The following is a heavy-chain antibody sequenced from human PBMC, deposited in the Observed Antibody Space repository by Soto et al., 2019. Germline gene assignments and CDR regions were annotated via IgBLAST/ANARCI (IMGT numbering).Heavy chain of an antibody. V-gene: IGHV1-69*08. CDR3: AREEIVVVPAALPYYYYYYMDV. J-gene: IGHJ6*03. Sequence: QVQLVQSGAEVKKPGSSVKVSCKASGGTFSSYTISWVRQAPGQGLEWMGRIIPILGIANYAQKFQGRVTITAEKSTSTAYMELSSLRSEDTAVYYCAREEIVVVPAALPYYYYYYMDVWGKGTTVTVSS. CDR1: GGTFSSYT. CDR2: IIPILGIA. D-gene: IGHD2-2*01.